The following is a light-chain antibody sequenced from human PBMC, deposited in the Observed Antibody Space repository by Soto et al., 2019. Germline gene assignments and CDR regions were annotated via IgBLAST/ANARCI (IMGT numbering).Light chain of an antibody. CDR1: QSVIRSY. CDR2: GAS. V-gene: IGKV3-20*01. J-gene: IGKJ3*01. CDR3: QQYGSSLI. Sequence: IVFPQGPATLSLSPGERATLFCRVSQSVIRSYLPWYQQGLGQGPKLLIYGASNRAPVITHRFSGSGAGTDFTLTIPRLEPEDFAMYLCQQYGSSLIFGPGTKVDI.